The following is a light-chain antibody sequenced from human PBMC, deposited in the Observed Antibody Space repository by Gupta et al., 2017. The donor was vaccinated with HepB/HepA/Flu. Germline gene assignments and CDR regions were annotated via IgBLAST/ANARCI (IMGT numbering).Light chain of an antibody. J-gene: IGKJ4*01. CDR2: AAS. CDR3: QQLNSYPLT. CDR1: QGISNY. Sequence: IQVTQSPTFLFATVGDRVTITCRASQGISNYVAWYQQKSGKTPKLLIYAASTLQSGVPSRFSGSGSGTEFTLTISSLQPEDFATYYCQQLNSYPLTFGGGTKVDIK. V-gene: IGKV1-9*01.